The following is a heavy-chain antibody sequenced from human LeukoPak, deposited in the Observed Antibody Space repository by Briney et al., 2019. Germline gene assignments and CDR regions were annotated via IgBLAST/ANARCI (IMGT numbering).Heavy chain of an antibody. V-gene: IGHV3-48*03. Sequence: PGGSLRLSCAASGFTFSSYEMNWVRQAPGKGLEWVSYISSSGSTIYYADSVKGRFTISRDNAKSSLYLQMNSPRAEDTAVYYCARGAKYSSSSISLWFDPWGQGTLVTVSS. CDR2: ISSSGSTI. CDR3: ARGAKYSSSSISLWFDP. D-gene: IGHD6-6*01. CDR1: GFTFSSYE. J-gene: IGHJ5*02.